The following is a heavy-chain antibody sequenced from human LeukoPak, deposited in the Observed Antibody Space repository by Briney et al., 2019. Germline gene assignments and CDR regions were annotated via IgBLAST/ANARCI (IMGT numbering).Heavy chain of an antibody. CDR1: GFTLTKYY. J-gene: IGHJ5*02. CDR2: IHPDGGGT. V-gene: IGHV1-46*01. CDR3: VREGGGSCSGGSCFRFDP. Sequence: GASVKVSCKASGFTLTKYYMHRVRHAPGQGPEWMGAIHPDGGGTSYAPNFQGRVTMTRSTGAVFMELAGLTYDDTAAYYCVREGGGSCSGGSCFRFDPWGQGTLVTVSS. D-gene: IGHD2-15*01.